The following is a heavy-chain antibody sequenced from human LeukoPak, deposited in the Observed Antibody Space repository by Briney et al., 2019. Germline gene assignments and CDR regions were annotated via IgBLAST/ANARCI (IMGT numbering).Heavy chain of an antibody. D-gene: IGHD3-22*01. V-gene: IGHV3-20*04. J-gene: IGHJ4*02. CDR3: ARDLPQIEY. Sequence: GGSLRLSCAASRFTFEDYDMSWVRQAPGKGLEWVSSINWNGDSIGYVDPVKGRFTISRDNAKDSLYLQMNNLRAEDTALYYCARDLPQIEYWGQGTLVTVSS. CDR1: RFTFEDYD. CDR2: INWNGDSI.